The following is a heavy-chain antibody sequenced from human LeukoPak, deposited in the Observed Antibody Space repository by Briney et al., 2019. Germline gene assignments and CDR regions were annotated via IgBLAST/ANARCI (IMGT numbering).Heavy chain of an antibody. CDR2: SWYDGSTK. Sequence: GALRLSCAASGFNLRTYGMHWVCQVPGKGMEWVALSWYDGSTKYYADSVKGRFSISRDNSKNTVYLQMDGLRAEDTAVYYCARHTTLVTLYYFDSWGQGTLVTVSS. CDR1: GFNLRTYG. CDR3: ARHTTLVTLYYFDS. D-gene: IGHD2-21*02. J-gene: IGHJ4*02. V-gene: IGHV3-33*01.